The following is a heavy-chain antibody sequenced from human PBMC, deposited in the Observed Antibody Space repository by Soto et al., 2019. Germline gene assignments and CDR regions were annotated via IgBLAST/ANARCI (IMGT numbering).Heavy chain of an antibody. J-gene: IGHJ5*02. CDR2: INHSGST. CDR3: ARGLGVLFTIFGVVENLFDP. CDR1: GGSFSGYY. Sequence: TSETLSLTCAVYGGSFSGYYWSWIRQPPGKGLEWIGEINHSGSTNYNPSLKSRVTISVDTSKNQFSLKLSSVTAADTAVYYCARGLGVLFTIFGVVENLFDPWAQGTPVTGSA. V-gene: IGHV4-34*01. D-gene: IGHD3-3*01.